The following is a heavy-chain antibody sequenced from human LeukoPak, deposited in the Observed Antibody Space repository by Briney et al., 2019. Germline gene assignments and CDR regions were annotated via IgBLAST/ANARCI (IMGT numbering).Heavy chain of an antibody. D-gene: IGHD2-2*01. V-gene: IGHV3-48*01. CDR2: ISSSSSTI. CDR3: ARAGDCSSTSCYGIGY. CDR1: GFTFSSYS. Sequence: GGSLRLSCAASGFTFSSYSMNWVRQAPGKGLEWVSYISSSSSTIYYADSVKGRFTISRDNAKNSLYLQMNSLRAEDAAVYYCARAGDCSSTSCYGIGYWGQGTLVTVSS. J-gene: IGHJ4*02.